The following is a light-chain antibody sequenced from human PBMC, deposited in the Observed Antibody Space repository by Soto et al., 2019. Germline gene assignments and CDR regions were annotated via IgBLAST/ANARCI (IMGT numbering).Light chain of an antibody. J-gene: IGKJ1*01. CDR3: QQYGSSPLT. Sequence: EIVLTQSPCTLSLSPGERATLSCRASQSVSSSYLAWYQQKPGQAPRLLIYGASSRATGIPDRFSGSGSGTDFTLTISRLEPEDFAVYYCQQYGSSPLTFGQGTKVEIK. CDR2: GAS. V-gene: IGKV3-20*01. CDR1: QSVSSSY.